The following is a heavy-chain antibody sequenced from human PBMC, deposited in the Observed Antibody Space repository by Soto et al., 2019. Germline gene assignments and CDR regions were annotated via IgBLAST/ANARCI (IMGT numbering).Heavy chain of an antibody. Sequence: PGESLKISCKGSGYSFTSYWITWVRQMPGKGLEWMGRFDPSDSSTNYSPSFRGHVTISSDRSTNTAYLQWSSLKASDTAMYYCARGVKMATPHKYYFDYWGQGTLVTVSS. J-gene: IGHJ4*02. D-gene: IGHD5-12*01. V-gene: IGHV5-10-1*01. CDR3: ARGVKMATPHKYYFDY. CDR2: FDPSDSST. CDR1: GYSFTSYW.